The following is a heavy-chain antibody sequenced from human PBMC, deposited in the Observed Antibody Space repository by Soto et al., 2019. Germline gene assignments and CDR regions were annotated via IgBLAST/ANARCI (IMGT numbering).Heavy chain of an antibody. Sequence: SRRLSCAASGFIFDDYAMYWVRQAPEKGLEWVSSISGNSDSLVYADSVKGRFAISRDNAKNSLHLQMNGLRVDDTALYYCEKGPWGVVSGGTPQLLHWGQGTLVTVSS. CDR3: EKGPWGVVSGGTPQLLH. D-gene: IGHD2-21*01. J-gene: IGHJ1*01. V-gene: IGHV3-9*01. CDR1: GFIFDDYA. CDR2: ISGNSDSL.